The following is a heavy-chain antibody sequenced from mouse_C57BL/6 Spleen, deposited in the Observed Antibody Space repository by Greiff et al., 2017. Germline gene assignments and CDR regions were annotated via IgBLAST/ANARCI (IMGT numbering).Heavy chain of an antibody. CDR1: GYTFTDYY. Sequence: VQLQQSGPVLVKPGASVKMSCKASGYTFTDYYMNWVKQSHGKSLEWIGVINPYNGGTSYNQKFKGKATLTVDKSSSTAYMELNSLTSEDSAVYYCAREITGDYAMDYWGQGTSVTVSS. D-gene: IGHD2-4*01. CDR3: AREITGDYAMDY. V-gene: IGHV1-19*01. J-gene: IGHJ4*01. CDR2: INPYNGGT.